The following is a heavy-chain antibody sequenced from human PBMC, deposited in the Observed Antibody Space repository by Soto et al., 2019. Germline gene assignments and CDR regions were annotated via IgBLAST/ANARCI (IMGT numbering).Heavy chain of an antibody. CDR1: GYTFTSYG. J-gene: IGHJ6*02. CDR3: ASLRGGSSYYYYGMDV. CDR2: ISAYNGNT. Sequence: ASVKVSCKASGYTFTSYGISWVRQAPGQGLEWMGWISAYNGNTNYAQKLQGRVTMTTDTSTSTAYMELRSLRSDDTAVYYCASLRGGSSYYYYGMDVWGQGTTVTVS. D-gene: IGHD2-15*01. V-gene: IGHV1-18*01.